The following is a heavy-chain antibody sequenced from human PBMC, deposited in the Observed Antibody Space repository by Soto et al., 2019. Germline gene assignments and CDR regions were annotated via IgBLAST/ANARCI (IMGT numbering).Heavy chain of an antibody. J-gene: IGHJ6*02. V-gene: IGHV1-8*01. CDR2: MNPNSGNT. D-gene: IGHD3-3*01. CDR1: GYTFTSYD. CDR3: ARGVRTYDFWSGYYSPNYYYGMDG. Sequence: ASVKVSCKASGYTFTSYDINWVRQATGQGLEWMGWMNPNSGNTGYAQKFQGRVTMTRNTSISTAYMELSSLRSEDTAGYYCARGVRTYDFWSGYYSPNYYYGMDGWGQGTTVTVSS.